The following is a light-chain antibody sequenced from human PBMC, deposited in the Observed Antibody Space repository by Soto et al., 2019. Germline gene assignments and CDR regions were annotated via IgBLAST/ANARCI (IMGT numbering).Light chain of an antibody. CDR1: QSIGGNF. CDR3: QQYNNWPRT. J-gene: IGKJ2*02. Sequence: EIVLTQSPGTLSLSPGEGATLSCRASQSIGGNFLAWYQQRRGQAPRLLIHGASNRATGIPDRFSGSGSGTDFTLTITRLEPEDFAVYYCQQYNNWPRTFGQGTKLEIK. CDR2: GAS. V-gene: IGKV3-20*01.